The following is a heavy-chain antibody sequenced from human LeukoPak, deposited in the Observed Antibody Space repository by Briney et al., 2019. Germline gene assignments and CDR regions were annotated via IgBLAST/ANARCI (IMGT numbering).Heavy chain of an antibody. CDR1: GYTFTDYY. Sequence: GASVKVSCKASGYTFTDYYMHWVRQAPGQGLEWMGWINPSSGGTNYAQKFQGRVAMTRDTSTSTAYMELRSLRSDDTAVYYCARDLTMVRGGKGYWGQGTLVTVSS. J-gene: IGHJ4*02. CDR3: ARDLTMVRGGKGY. V-gene: IGHV1-2*02. D-gene: IGHD3-10*01. CDR2: INPSSGGT.